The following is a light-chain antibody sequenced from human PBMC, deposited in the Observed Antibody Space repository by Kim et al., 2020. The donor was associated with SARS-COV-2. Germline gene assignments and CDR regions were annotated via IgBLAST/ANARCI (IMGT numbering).Light chain of an antibody. CDR1: QVIYSD. J-gene: IGKJ2*01. CDR3: QQRSAAPPGYIYS. Sequence: GARAPPSWRASQVIYSDLAWYQEKPGQGPRLLIFDASNRTTGTPARFSGSGSGTDFTLTISSLEPEDSAAYYCQQRSAAPPGYIYSFGQGAKLEI. CDR2: DAS. V-gene: IGKV3-11*01.